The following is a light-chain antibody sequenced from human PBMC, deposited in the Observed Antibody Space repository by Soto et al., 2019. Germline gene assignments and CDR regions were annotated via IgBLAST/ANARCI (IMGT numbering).Light chain of an antibody. CDR1: QSVGSN. CDR2: GAS. V-gene: IGKV3-20*01. CDR3: QQYGTSPRT. Sequence: EIVMTQSPATLSVSPGERATLSCRASQSVGSNLAWYQQKPGQAPRLLIYGASTRATGIPDRFSGSGSGTDFTLTMTRLEPEDFAVYSCQQYGTSPRTFGQGTRLEIK. J-gene: IGKJ2*01.